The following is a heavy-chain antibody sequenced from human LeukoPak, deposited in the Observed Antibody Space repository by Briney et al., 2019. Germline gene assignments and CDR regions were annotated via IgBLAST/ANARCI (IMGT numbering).Heavy chain of an antibody. D-gene: IGHD3-22*01. CDR3: ARDDWEYSSGYSPMDY. V-gene: IGHV3-30-3*01. CDR2: ISYDGSNK. Sequence: GGSLRLSCAASGFTFSSYAMHWVRQAPGKGLEWVAVISYDGSNKYYADSVKGRFTISRDNSKNTLYLQMNSLRAGDTAVYYCARDDWEYSSGYSPMDYWGQGTLVTVSS. J-gene: IGHJ4*02. CDR1: GFTFSSYA.